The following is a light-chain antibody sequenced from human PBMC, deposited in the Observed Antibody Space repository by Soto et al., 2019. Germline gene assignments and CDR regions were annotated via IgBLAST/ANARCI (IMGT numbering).Light chain of an antibody. CDR1: QGVSTW. Sequence: DIQMTQSPSSVSASMGDRVTIXXRASQGVSTWLAWYQQKPGKVPKLXIYAASTLQSGVPSRFSGSGSGTDFTLTISSLQPEDVATYYCQKYNSAPRTFGQGTKVDI. CDR3: QKYNSAPRT. J-gene: IGKJ1*01. CDR2: AAS. V-gene: IGKV1-27*01.